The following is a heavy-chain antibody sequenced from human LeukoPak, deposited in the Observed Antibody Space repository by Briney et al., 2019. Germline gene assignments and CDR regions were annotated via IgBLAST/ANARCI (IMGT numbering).Heavy chain of an antibody. V-gene: IGHV3-23*01. J-gene: IGHJ4*02. CDR1: GFTFTGYS. CDR3: AKDPELTGDPRFDY. Sequence: GGSLRLSCAASGFTFTGYSMSWVRQAPGKGLEWVSAISGSGGSTYYADSVKGRFTIPRDNSKNTLYLQMNSLRAEDTAVYYCAKDPELTGDPRFDYWGQGTLVTVSS. D-gene: IGHD7-27*01. CDR2: ISGSGGST.